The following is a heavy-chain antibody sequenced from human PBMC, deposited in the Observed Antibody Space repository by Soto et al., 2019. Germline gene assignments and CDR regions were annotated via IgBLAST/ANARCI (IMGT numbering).Heavy chain of an antibody. V-gene: IGHV3-21*01. J-gene: IGHJ6*02. D-gene: IGHD6-6*01. CDR2: ISSSSSYI. CDR3: ARDWGIEYSSSSAYYYYGMDV. Sequence: GGSLRLSCAASGFTFSSYSMNWVRQAPGKGLEWVSSISSSSSYIYYADSVKGRFTISRDNAKNSLYLQMNSLRAEDTAVYYCARDWGIEYSSSSAYYYYGMDVWGQGTTVTVSS. CDR1: GFTFSSYS.